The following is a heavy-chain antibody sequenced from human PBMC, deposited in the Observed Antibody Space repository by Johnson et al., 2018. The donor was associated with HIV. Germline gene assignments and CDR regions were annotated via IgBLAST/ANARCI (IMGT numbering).Heavy chain of an antibody. CDR1: GFTFNDYG. J-gene: IGHJ3*02. CDR2: ISSSGSTI. D-gene: IGHD2-21*01. CDR3: ARAPPNVAPGAFDI. Sequence: QVQLVESGGGVVQPGRSLRLSCAASGFTFNDYGMSWVRQAPGKGLEWVSYISSSGSTIYYAASVKGRFTISRDNAKNSLYLQMNSLRAEDTAVYYCARAPPNVAPGAFDIWGQGTMVTVSS. V-gene: IGHV3-11*04.